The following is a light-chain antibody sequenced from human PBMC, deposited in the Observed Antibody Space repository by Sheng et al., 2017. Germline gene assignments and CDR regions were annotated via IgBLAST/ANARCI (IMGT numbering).Light chain of an antibody. J-gene: IGKJ1*01. CDR1: QRGGMSS. V-gene: IGKV3-20*01. Sequence: ESVLTQSPGTLSLSPGERATLSCRASQRGGMSSLAWYQQKPGQGPRLLIYGASSRATGIPDRFNGSGSATDSTLTISSLEPEDFAVYYCQQYGGALTWTFGQGTKVEI. CDR3: QQYGGALTWT. CDR2: GAS.